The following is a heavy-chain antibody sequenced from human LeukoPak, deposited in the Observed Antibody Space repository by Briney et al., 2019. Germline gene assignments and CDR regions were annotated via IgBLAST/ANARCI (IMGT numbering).Heavy chain of an antibody. J-gene: IGHJ6*03. D-gene: IGHD6-13*01. Sequence: GESLRLSCAASGFTFSSHSMNWVRQAPGKGLEWVSSISSSSSYIYYADSVKGRFTISRDNAKNSLYLQMNSLRAEDTAVYYCARYSSSWYDYYYYYMDVWGKGTTVTISS. CDR2: ISSSSSYI. CDR3: ARYSSSWYDYYYYYMDV. V-gene: IGHV3-21*01. CDR1: GFTFSSHS.